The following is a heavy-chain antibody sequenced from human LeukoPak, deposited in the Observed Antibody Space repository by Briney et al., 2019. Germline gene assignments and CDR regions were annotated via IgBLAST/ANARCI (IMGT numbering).Heavy chain of an antibody. Sequence: GASVKVSCKASGYTFSGYYMHWVRQAPGHGLEWMGWINAGNGNTKYSQEFQGRVTITRDTSASTAYMELSSLRSEDMAVYYCARGSPTHFYGSGTFYKSRGQLNTWGQGTMVTVSS. D-gene: IGHD3-10*01. CDR3: ARGSPTHFYGSGTFYKSRGQLNT. V-gene: IGHV1-3*03. J-gene: IGHJ3*02. CDR2: INAGNGNT. CDR1: GYTFSGYY.